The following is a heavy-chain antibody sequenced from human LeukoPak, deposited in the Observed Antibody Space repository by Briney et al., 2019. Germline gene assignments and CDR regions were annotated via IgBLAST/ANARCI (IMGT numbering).Heavy chain of an antibody. CDR1: GGSISDYY. D-gene: IGHD3-9*01. CDR3: ARSCDAGFCYYYYGMDV. V-gene: IGHV4-59*01. Sequence: SETLSLACTVSGGSISDYYWSWIRQPPGKGLEWIGYIYYTGSTNYNPSLKSRVIISVDTSKKQLSLQLTSVTAADTAVYYCARSCDAGFCYYYYGMDVWGPGTSVTVSS. CDR2: IYYTGST. J-gene: IGHJ6*02.